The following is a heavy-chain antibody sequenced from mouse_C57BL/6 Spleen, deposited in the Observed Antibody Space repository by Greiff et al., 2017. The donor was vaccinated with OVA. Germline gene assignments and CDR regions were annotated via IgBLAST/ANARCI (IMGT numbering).Heavy chain of an antibody. CDR1: GYTFTSYW. J-gene: IGHJ2*01. V-gene: IGHV1-52*01. CDR2: IDPSDSET. Sequence: QVQLQQPGAELVRPGSSVKLSCKASGYTFTSYWMHWVKQRPIQGLEWIGNIDPSDSETHYNQKFKDKATLTVDKSSSTAYMQLSSLKSEEAAVYDCARGGYGGDDWGKGTTLTVSS. CDR3: ARGGYGGDD. D-gene: IGHD1-1*01.